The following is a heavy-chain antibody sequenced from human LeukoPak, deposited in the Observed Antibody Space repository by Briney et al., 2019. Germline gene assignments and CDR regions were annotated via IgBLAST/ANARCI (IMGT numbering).Heavy chain of an antibody. D-gene: IGHD1-1*01. J-gene: IGHJ6*04. CDR3: AKDGTDYYYYGMDV. Sequence: SGGSLRLSCAASGFTFSSYAMSWVRQAPGKGLEWVSAISGSGGSTYYADSVKGRFTISRDNSKNTLYLQMNSLRAEDTAVYYCAKDGTDYYYYGMDVWGKGTTVTVSS. CDR1: GFTFSSYA. CDR2: ISGSGGST. V-gene: IGHV3-23*01.